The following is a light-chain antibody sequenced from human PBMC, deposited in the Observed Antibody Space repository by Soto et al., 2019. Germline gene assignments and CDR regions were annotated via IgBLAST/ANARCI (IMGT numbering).Light chain of an antibody. J-gene: IGLJ1*01. CDR2: EVS. CDR1: ISDFVVYNY. Sequence: QSVLTQPASVSGSPGQSITISCTGTISDFVVYNYVSWYQQHPGKAPKLIIYEVSNRPSGISNRFSGAKSGNTASLTISGLQVEDEADYYCCSYTSSTNYVFGAGTKVTVL. V-gene: IGLV2-14*01. CDR3: CSYTSSTNYV.